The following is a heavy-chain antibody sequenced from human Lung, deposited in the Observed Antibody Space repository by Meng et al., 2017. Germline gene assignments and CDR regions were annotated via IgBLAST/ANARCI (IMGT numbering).Heavy chain of an antibody. Sequence: VQLQQWGAGLLKPSETLSLTCGVSGGSFSDYYWSWIRQPPGKGLEWIGEINHSGSTNYNPSLESRATISVDTSQNNLSLKLSSVTAADSAVYYCVRGPTTMAHDFDYWGQGTLVTVSS. CDR3: VRGPTTMAHDFDY. D-gene: IGHD4-11*01. CDR1: GGSFSDYY. V-gene: IGHV4-34*01. CDR2: INHSGST. J-gene: IGHJ4*02.